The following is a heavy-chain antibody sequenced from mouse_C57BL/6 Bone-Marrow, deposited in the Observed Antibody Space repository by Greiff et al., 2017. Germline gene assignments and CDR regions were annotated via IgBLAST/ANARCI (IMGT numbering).Heavy chain of an antibody. CDR1: GYAFSSSW. D-gene: IGHD2-1*01. J-gene: IGHJ2*01. V-gene: IGHV1-82*01. CDR2: IYPGDGDT. CDR3: AREKDYGNPYYFDY. Sequence: QVQLKQSGPELVKPGASVKISCKASGYAFSSSWMNWVKQRPGKGLEWIGRIYPGDGDTNYNGKFKGKATLTADKSSSTAYMQLSSLTSDDSAVYFCAREKDYGNPYYFDYWGQGTTLTVSS.